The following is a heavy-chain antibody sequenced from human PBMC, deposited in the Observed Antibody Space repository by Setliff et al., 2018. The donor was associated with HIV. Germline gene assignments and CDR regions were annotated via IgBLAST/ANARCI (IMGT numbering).Heavy chain of an antibody. CDR2: IVVGSGNT. CDR3: AAEGPYYYDSSGYYY. CDR1: GFTFTSSA. D-gene: IGHD3-22*01. Sequence: VASVKVSCKASGFTFTSSAMQWVRQARGQRLEWIGWIVVGSGNTNYAQKFQERVTITRDMSTSTAYMELSSLRSEDTAVYYCAAEGPYYYDSSGYYYWGQGTLVTVSS. V-gene: IGHV1-58*02. J-gene: IGHJ4*02.